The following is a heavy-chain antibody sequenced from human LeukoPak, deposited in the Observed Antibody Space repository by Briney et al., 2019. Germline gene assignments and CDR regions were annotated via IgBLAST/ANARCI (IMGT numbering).Heavy chain of an antibody. CDR3: SRTRRVSCGGACYSFDY. D-gene: IGHD2-21*02. CDR1: GFTFGDYA. J-gene: IGHJ4*02. CDR2: IRSPAFGGTT. Sequence: PGGSLRLSCTTSGFTFGDYALSWFRQAPGKGLEWVTFIRSPAFGGTTEYAASVKGRLTISRDDSKSIAYLQMNSLISEDTAVYYCSRTRRVSCGGACYSFDYWGQGTLVTVSS. V-gene: IGHV3-49*03.